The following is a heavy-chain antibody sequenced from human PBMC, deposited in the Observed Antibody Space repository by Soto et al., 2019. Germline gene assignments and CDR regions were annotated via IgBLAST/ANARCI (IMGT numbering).Heavy chain of an antibody. CDR1: GFTFSSYV. CDR2: ISGSGTNT. CDR3: AKDNSPYSGYNSFDY. J-gene: IGHJ4*02. V-gene: IGHV3-23*01. Sequence: EVRLLESGGGLIQPGGSLRLSCAAAGFTFSSYVMSWVRQAPGTGLEWVSGISGSGTNTYYADSLKGQFTISRDNYKNTLYLQMTSLRAEDTAEYYCAKDNSPYSGYNSFDYWGEGTLVSVSS. D-gene: IGHD5-12*01.